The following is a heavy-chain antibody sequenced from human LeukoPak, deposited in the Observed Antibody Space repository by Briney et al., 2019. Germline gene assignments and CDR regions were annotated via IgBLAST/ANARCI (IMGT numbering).Heavy chain of an antibody. D-gene: IGHD4-17*01. CDR1: GGTFSSYA. CDR3: ARGYGDYEEDY. CDR2: IIPILGIA. J-gene: IGHJ4*02. V-gene: IGHV1-69*04. Sequence: SVKVSCKASGGTFSSYAISWVRQAPGQGLEWMGRIIPILGIANYAQKFQGRVTITADKSTSTAYMELSSLRSEDTAVYYCARGYGDYEEDYWGQGTLVTVSS.